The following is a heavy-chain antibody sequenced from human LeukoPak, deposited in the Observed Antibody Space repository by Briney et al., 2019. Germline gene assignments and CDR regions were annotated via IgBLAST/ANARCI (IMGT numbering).Heavy chain of an antibody. CDR2: IVPIFGTT. CDR3: ARDHGGSSQAAQTLGIGSYNHHYGMDI. V-gene: IGHV1-69*13. J-gene: IGHJ6*02. D-gene: IGHD6-13*01. CDR1: GGTLSNYA. Sequence: SVKVSCKAPGGTLSNYAFSWVRLAPGHGLEWMGGIVPIFGTTNYVQKFQGRVTISADDPTSTVYMELGSLRSEDTAVYYCARDHGGSSQAAQTLGIGSYNHHYGMDIWGQGTTVTVSS.